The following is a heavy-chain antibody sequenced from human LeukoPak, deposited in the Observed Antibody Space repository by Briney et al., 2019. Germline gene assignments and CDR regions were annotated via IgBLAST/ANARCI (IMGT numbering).Heavy chain of an antibody. Sequence: SVKVSCKASGGTFSRYTISWVRQAPGQGLEWMGRIIPILGIAHYAQKIQGRVTITADKSTSTAHMELSSLRSEDTAVYFCARINRSGMDVWGQGTTVTVSS. CDR1: GGTFSRYT. J-gene: IGHJ6*02. D-gene: IGHD2/OR15-2a*01. CDR2: IIPILGIA. V-gene: IGHV1-69*02. CDR3: ARINRSGMDV.